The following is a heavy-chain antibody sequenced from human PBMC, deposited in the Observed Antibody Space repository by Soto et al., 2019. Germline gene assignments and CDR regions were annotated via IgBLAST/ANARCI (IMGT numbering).Heavy chain of an antibody. D-gene: IGHD4-4*01. V-gene: IGHV4-34*01. CDR3: ARVERGTTTTVVDAFDI. CDR1: GGAVSSGTYF. J-gene: IGHJ3*02. CDR2: IGHTGRI. Sequence: QVLLQEWGAGLLKPSETLSLTCAVYGGAVSSGTYFWSWIRQPPGKGLEWMGEIGHTGRIHSNPSLKCRVTVSIDTSKNQFCRMMTSVTAADTALYYCARVERGTTTTVVDAFDIWGQGTLVTVSS.